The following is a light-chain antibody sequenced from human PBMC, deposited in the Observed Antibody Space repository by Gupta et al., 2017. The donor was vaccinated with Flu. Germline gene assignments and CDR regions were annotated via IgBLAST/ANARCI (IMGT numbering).Light chain of an antibody. CDR1: QSLVYSDGDTY. J-gene: IGKJ1*01. CDR2: KVS. V-gene: IGKV2-30*01. CDR3: RQGIQSPKT. Sequence: VVVTLHPLSLPVPLGQPASISCRSSQSLVYSDGDTYLNWFQPRPGQSPRRLMYKVSNRDSGVPDRFSGSGSATDFTLKISRVEAEDVGVYYCRQGIQSPKTFGQGTKVEIK.